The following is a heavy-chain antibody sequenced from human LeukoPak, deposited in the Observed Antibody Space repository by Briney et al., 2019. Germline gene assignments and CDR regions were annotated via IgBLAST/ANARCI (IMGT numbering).Heavy chain of an antibody. V-gene: IGHV4-34*01. CDR3: ARTTLGVGATHYYYMDV. J-gene: IGHJ6*03. CDR2: INHSGST. D-gene: IGHD1-26*01. CDR1: GGSFRGYY. Sequence: PSETLPLTCAVYGGSFRGYYWTWIRQTPGKGLEWIGEINHSGSTNYNPSLKSRVTISVDTSKNQFSLKLSSVTAADTAVYYCARTTLGVGATHYYYMDVWGKGTTVTISS.